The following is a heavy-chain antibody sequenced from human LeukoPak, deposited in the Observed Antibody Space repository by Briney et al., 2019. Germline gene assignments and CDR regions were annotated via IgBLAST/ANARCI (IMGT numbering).Heavy chain of an antibody. J-gene: IGHJ5*02. CDR1: GFTFSSYG. CDR2: IKPDGSEA. D-gene: IGHD3-16*01. V-gene: IGHV3-7*01. Sequence: GGTLRLSCAASGFTFSSYGMSWVRQAPGKGLEWVGNIKPDGSEAYHVDSVKGRFTISRDNARNSLFLQMNSLRVEDTAVYYCASQSYARFDPWGQGTLVTVSS. CDR3: ASQSYARFDP.